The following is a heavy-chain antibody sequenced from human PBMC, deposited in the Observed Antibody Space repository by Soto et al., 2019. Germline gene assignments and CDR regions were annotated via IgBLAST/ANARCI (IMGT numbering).Heavy chain of an antibody. D-gene: IGHD2-15*01. CDR1: GYTFTSYY. V-gene: IGHV1-46*01. Sequence: ASVKVSWKASGYTFTSYYMHWVRQAPGQGLEWMGIINPSGGSASYAQKFQGRVTMTTDTSTSTVYMELSSLRSEDTAVYYCARDFGDLGYCSGGSCYRRYFALWGRGTLVTVSS. CDR2: INPSGGSA. J-gene: IGHJ2*01. CDR3: ARDFGDLGYCSGGSCYRRYFAL.